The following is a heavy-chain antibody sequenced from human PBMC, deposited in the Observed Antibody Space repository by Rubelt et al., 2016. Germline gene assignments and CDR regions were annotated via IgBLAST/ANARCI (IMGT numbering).Heavy chain of an antibody. CDR2: INSDGSTT. CDR3: ARGGGSGWPFEY. D-gene: IGHD6-19*01. V-gene: IGHV3-74*01. J-gene: IGHJ4*02. Sequence: GKGLVWVSRINSDGSTTSYADSVKGRFTISRDDAKTTLYLQMNSLRAEDTAVYYCARGGGSGWPFEYWGQGTLVTVSS.